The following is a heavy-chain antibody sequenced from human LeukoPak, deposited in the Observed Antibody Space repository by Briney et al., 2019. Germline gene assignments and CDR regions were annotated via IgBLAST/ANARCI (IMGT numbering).Heavy chain of an antibody. V-gene: IGHV1-8*01. CDR2: MTPNSGKT. CDR3: ARLLTGTTLDY. Sequence: RASVKLSCKASGYTFTSYDINWVRQATGQGREWMGWMTPNSGKTGYAQKFQGRVTMTRTTSISTAYLEPTNLRSEETAVHYGARLLTGTTLDYWGQGTLVSVCS. D-gene: IGHD1-7*01. J-gene: IGHJ4*02. CDR1: GYTFTSYD.